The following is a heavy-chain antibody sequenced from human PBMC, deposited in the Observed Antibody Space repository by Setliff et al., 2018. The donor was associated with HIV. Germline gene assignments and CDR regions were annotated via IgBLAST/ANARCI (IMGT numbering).Heavy chain of an antibody. CDR1: GFTFSSYG. J-gene: IGHJ4*01. V-gene: IGHV3-48*04. CDR3: ASFFGDYGY. D-gene: IGHD3-10*01. CDR2: IGSSNHGI. Sequence: PGGSLRLSCAASGFTFSSYGVTWVRQAPGKGLDWVAHIGSSNHGIHYTASVQGRFTVSRDNANNLLFLEMNNLRVEDTAVYYCASFFGDYGYWGHGTQVTVSS.